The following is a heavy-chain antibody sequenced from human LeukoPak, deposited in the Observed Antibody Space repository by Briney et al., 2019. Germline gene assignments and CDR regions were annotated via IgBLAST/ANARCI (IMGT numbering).Heavy chain of an antibody. D-gene: IGHD5-24*01. CDR2: IYTRGGA. Sequence: PPETLSLTRTVSGGSISSYYWSWIRQPPGKGLEWIGYIYTRGGAYYYPALKTRVNISVDSSKSQLSLKLSSVTAADTAVYYCARGLLRGWLQFAHFDYWGQGTLVTVSS. CDR1: GGSISSYY. J-gene: IGHJ4*02. V-gene: IGHV4-4*09. CDR3: ARGLLRGWLQFAHFDY.